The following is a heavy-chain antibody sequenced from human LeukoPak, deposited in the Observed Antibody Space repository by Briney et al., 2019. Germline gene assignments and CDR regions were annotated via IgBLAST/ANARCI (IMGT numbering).Heavy chain of an antibody. Sequence: SETLSLTCAVSGDSISSDNWWNWVRQPPGKGLEWIGEIFLDGSTLYNPSLKSRVSISVDKSKNQFSLRLSSLAAADTAIYYCARDRDFTNTWAFDYWGQGTLVTVSS. D-gene: IGHD2-2*01. CDR2: IFLDGST. CDR1: GDSISSDNW. CDR3: ARDRDFTNTWAFDY. J-gene: IGHJ4*02. V-gene: IGHV4-4*02.